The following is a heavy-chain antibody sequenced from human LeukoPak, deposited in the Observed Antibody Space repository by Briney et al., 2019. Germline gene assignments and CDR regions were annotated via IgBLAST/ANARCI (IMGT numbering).Heavy chain of an antibody. Sequence: PSETLSLTCAVSGGSFSYYYWSWIRQPPGKGLEWIGEIYHSGSTNYNPSLKSRVTISVDTSKNQFSLKLSSVTAADTAVYYCAFDTTGGGYWGQGTLVTVSS. D-gene: IGHD1-26*01. J-gene: IGHJ4*02. CDR2: IYHSGST. CDR1: GGSFSYYY. CDR3: AFDTTGGGY. V-gene: IGHV4-34*01.